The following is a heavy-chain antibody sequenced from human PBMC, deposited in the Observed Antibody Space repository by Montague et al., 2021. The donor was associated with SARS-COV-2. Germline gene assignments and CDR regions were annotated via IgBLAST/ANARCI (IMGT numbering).Heavy chain of an antibody. V-gene: IGHV4-4*07. CDR3: AIGGDSAKCGI. Sequence: SETLSLTCTVSGDSVTERYLNWVRQAAGKGLEWIGFIHPYGDIHYNASLKSRVILSRDASENQFSLTLTSVTAADTAVYYCAIGGDSAKCGIWGRGTLVTLSS. J-gene: IGHJ3*02. CDR2: IHPYGDI. CDR1: GDSVTERY. D-gene: IGHD2-21*01.